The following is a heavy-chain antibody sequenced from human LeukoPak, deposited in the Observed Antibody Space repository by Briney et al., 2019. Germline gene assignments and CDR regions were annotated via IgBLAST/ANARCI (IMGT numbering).Heavy chain of an antibody. Sequence: ASVKVSCKASGYTFTGYYMHWVRQAPGQGLEWMGWINPNSGGTNYAQKFQGRVTMTRDTSISTAYMELSSLRSEDTAVYYCARELIAVAGLIDCWGQGTLVTVSS. CDR1: GYTFTGYY. CDR3: ARELIAVAGLIDC. CDR2: INPNSGGT. D-gene: IGHD6-19*01. V-gene: IGHV1-2*02. J-gene: IGHJ4*02.